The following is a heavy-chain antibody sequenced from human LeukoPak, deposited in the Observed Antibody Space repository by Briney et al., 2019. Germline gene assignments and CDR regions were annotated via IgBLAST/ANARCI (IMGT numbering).Heavy chain of an antibody. J-gene: IGHJ4*02. CDR2: ISGSGGST. D-gene: IGHD3-3*01. CDR1: GFTLSSYA. CDR3: AAQIGYDFWSGYYGY. V-gene: IGHV3-23*01. Sequence: TRGSLRLSCAASGFTLSSYAMSWVRQAPGKGLEWVSAISGSGGSTYYADSVKGRFTISRDNSKNTLYLQKNSLRADDTAVYYCAAQIGYDFWSGYYGYWGQGTLVTVSS.